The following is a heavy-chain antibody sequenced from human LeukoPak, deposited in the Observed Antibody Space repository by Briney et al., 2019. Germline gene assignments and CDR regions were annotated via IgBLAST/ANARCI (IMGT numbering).Heavy chain of an antibody. Sequence: ASVKVSCKVSGYTLTELSMHWVRQAPGKGLEWMGGFDPEDGETIYAQKFQGRVTMTEDTSTDTAYMELSSLRSEDTAVYYCATATFEEVVPAAIARRHYYMDVWGKGTTVTVSS. CDR3: ATATFEEVVPAAIARRHYYMDV. D-gene: IGHD2-2*02. CDR1: GYTLTELS. CDR2: FDPEDGET. J-gene: IGHJ6*03. V-gene: IGHV1-24*01.